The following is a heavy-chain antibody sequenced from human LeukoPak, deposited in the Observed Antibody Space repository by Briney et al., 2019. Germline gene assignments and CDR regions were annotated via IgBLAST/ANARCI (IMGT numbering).Heavy chain of an antibody. CDR1: GFTFSSYW. CDR3: ARGAMAAAGY. Sequence: GGSLRLSCAASGFTFSSYWMNWVRQAPGKGLEWVANIKEDGSDKYYVDSVKGRFTISRDSAKKSLYLQMNSLRAEDTAIYYCARGAMAAAGYWGQGTLVTVSS. V-gene: IGHV3-7*01. D-gene: IGHD6-13*01. J-gene: IGHJ4*02. CDR2: IKEDGSDK.